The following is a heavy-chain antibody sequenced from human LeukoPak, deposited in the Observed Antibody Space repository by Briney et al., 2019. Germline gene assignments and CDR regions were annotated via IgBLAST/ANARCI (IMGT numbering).Heavy chain of an antibody. CDR1: GYTFTGYY. CDR2: INPNSGGT. CDR3: ARPSYYGSGSYYNYRY. Sequence: ASVKVSCKASGYTFTGYYMHWVRQAPGQGLEWMGWINPNSGGTNYAQKFQGRVTMTRDTSISTAYMELSRLRSDDTAVYYCARPSYYGSGSYYNYRYWGQGTLVTVSS. D-gene: IGHD3-10*01. V-gene: IGHV1-2*02. J-gene: IGHJ4*02.